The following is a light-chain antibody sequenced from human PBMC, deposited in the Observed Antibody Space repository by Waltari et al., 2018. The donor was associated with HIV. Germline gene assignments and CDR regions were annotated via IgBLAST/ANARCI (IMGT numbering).Light chain of an antibody. CDR2: NTN. V-gene: IGLV8-61*01. CDR3: LLYMGSGVWV. Sequence: QTVVTQEPSFSVSPGGTGTLTCGLSSGSVTSSYYPSWNQQTPGQAPRTLSTNTNTRSSGVPDRFSGSILGNRAALTITGAQADDESAYYCLLYMGSGVWVFGGGTKLTVL. J-gene: IGLJ3*02. CDR1: SGSVTSSYY.